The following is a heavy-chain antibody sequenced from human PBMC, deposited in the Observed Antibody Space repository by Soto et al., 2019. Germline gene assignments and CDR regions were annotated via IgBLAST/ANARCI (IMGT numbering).Heavy chain of an antibody. D-gene: IGHD6-19*01. V-gene: IGHV4-30-4*01. CDR2: IYYSGST. CDR1: GGSISSGDYY. CDR3: ARDRVAVLGWFDP. J-gene: IGHJ5*02. Sequence: SETLSLTCTVSGGSISSGDYYWSWIRQPPGKGLEWIGYIYYSGSTYYNPSLKSRVTISVDTSKNQFSLKLSSVTAADTAVYYCARDRVAVLGWFDPWGQGTLVTVSS.